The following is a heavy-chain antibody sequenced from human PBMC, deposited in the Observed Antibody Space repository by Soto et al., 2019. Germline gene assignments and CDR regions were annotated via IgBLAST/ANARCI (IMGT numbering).Heavy chain of an antibody. CDR1: GGSISSYY. Sequence: SETLSLTCTVSGGSISSYYWSWIRQPPGKGLEWIGYIYYSGSTNYNPSLKSRVTISVDTSKNQLSLKLSSVTAADTAVYYCARQVQEDPYYYYYMDVWGKGTTVTVSS. J-gene: IGHJ6*03. V-gene: IGHV4-59*08. CDR2: IYYSGST. D-gene: IGHD1-1*01. CDR3: ARQVQEDPYYYYYMDV.